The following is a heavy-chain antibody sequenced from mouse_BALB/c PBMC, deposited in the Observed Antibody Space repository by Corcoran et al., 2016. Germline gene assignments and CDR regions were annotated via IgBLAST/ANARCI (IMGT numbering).Heavy chain of an antibody. J-gene: IGHJ4*01. CDR2: INPYNDGT. D-gene: IGHD1-1*01. CDR3: ARGVGYGSMDY. V-gene: IGHV1S136*01. CDR1: GYTFTSYV. Sequence: EVQLQQSGPELVKPGASVKMSCKASGYTFTSYVMHWVKQKPGQGLEWIGYINPYNDGTKYNEKFKGKATLTSDKSSSTAYMELSSLTSEDSAVYYYARGVGYGSMDYWGQGTSVTVSS.